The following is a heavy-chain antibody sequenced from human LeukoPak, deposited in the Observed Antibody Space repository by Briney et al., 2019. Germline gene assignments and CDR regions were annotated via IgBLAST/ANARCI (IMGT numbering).Heavy chain of an antibody. J-gene: IGHJ4*02. Sequence: ASVKVSCKTSGYVFTTYGINWVRQAPGQGLEWVGWISGYKGNTKYTQSLQDRVTLTTDTSTSTAYMELRSLRSDDTAMYYCARVAYGSGRSLNWGQGTLVSVSS. CDR1: GYVFTTYG. D-gene: IGHD3-10*01. CDR3: ARVAYGSGRSLN. V-gene: IGHV1-18*04. CDR2: ISGYKGNT.